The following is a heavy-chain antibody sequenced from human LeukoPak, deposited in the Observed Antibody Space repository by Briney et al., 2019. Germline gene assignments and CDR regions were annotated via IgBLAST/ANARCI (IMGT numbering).Heavy chain of an antibody. V-gene: IGHV4-39*01. J-gene: IGHJ5*02. D-gene: IGHD3-10*01. CDR1: GGSISSSSYY. CDR2: IYYSGST. Sequence: SETLSLTCTVSGGSISSSSYYWGWIRQPPGKGLEWIGSIYYSGSTYYNPSLKSRVTISVDTSKNQSSLKLSSVTAADTAVYYCARHGAGSGSYYKRGFDPWGQGTLVTVSS. CDR3: ARHGAGSGSYYKRGFDP.